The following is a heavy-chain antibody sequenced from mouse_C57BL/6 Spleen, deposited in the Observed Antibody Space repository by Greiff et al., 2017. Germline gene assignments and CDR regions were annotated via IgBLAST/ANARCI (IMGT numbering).Heavy chain of an antibody. V-gene: IGHV1-63*01. Sequence: QVQLQQSGAELVRPGPSVKMSCKASGYTFTNYWIGWAKQRPGHGLEWIGDIYPGGGYTNYNEKFKGKATLTADKSSSTAYMQFSSLTSEDSAIYYCAIYSNYVDYYAMDYWGQGTSVTVSS. J-gene: IGHJ4*01. D-gene: IGHD2-5*01. CDR1: GYTFTNYW. CDR3: AIYSNYVDYYAMDY. CDR2: IYPGGGYT.